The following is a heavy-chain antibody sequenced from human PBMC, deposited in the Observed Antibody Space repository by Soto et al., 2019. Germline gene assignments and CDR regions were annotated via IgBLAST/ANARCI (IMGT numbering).Heavy chain of an antibody. CDR1: GYTFTSYG. J-gene: IGHJ6*02. CDR3: ARDPGSGYYDYYGMDV. CDR2: ISAYNGNT. Sequence: GASVKVSCKASGYTFTSYGISWVRQAPGQGLEWMGWISAYNGNTNYAQKLQGRVTMTTDTSTSTAYMELRSLRSDDTAVYYCARDPGSGYYDYYGMDVWGQGTTVTVS. V-gene: IGHV1-18*04. D-gene: IGHD2-15*01.